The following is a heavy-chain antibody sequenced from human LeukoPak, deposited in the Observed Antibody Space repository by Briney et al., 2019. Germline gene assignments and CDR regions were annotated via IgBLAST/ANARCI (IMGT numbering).Heavy chain of an antibody. CDR1: GGSISSYY. V-gene: IGHV4-4*07. CDR3: ARDRITMIVGYWFDP. J-gene: IGHJ5*02. CDR2: IYTSGST. Sequence: PSETLSLTCTVSGGSISSYYWSWIRQPAGKGLEWIGRIYTSGSTNYNPSLKSRVTMSVDTSRNQFSLKLSSVTAADTAVYYCARDRITMIVGYWFDPWGQETLVTVSS. D-gene: IGHD3-22*01.